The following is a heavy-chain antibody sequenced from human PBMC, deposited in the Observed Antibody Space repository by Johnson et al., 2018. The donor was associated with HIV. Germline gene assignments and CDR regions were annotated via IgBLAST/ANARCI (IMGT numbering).Heavy chain of an antibody. Sequence: VQLVESGGGVVQPGGSLRLSCAASGFTFSSYGMHWVRQAPGKGLEWVAFIRCDGSKKYYADSVKGRFTISRDNSKKSLYLQMNSLRAEDTAVYYCAKEPMCRAAGGSDAFDIWGQGTMVTVSS. D-gene: IGHD6-13*01. V-gene: IGHV3-30*02. CDR3: AKEPMCRAAGGSDAFDI. CDR1: GFTFSSYG. J-gene: IGHJ3*02. CDR2: IRCDGSKK.